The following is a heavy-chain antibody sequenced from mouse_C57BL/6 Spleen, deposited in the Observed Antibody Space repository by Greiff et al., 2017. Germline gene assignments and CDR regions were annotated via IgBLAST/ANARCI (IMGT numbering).Heavy chain of an antibody. J-gene: IGHJ3*01. CDR1: GYTFTDYY. D-gene: IGHD2-4*01. CDR2: INPYNGGT. Sequence: EVKLQESGPVLVKPGASVKMSCKASGYTFTDYYMNWVKQSHGKSLEWIGVINPYNGGTSYNQKFKGKATLTVDKSSSTAYMELNSLTSEDSAVYYCARHYDYDLSWFAYWGQGTLVTVSA. CDR3: ARHYDYDLSWFAY. V-gene: IGHV1-19*01.